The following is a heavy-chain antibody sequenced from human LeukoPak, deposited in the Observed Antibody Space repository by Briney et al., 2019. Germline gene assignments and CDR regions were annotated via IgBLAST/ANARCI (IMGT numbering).Heavy chain of an antibody. Sequence: GGSLRLSCAASGFIFSSYSMNWVRQAPGKGLEWVSSISSSGSSIYYADSVKGRFTISRDNAKNSLYLQMNSLRAEDTAVYYCARVGYSSSYHWGQGTLVTVSS. V-gene: IGHV3-21*01. CDR2: ISSSGSSI. CDR1: GFIFSSYS. J-gene: IGHJ4*02. CDR3: ARVGYSSSYH. D-gene: IGHD6-6*01.